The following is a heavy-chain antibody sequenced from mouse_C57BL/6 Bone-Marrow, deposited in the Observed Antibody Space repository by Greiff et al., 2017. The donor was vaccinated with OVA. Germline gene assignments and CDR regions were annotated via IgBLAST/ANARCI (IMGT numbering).Heavy chain of an antibody. CDR2: IDPSDSYT. CDR3: ARTETGFAY. V-gene: IGHV1-59*01. CDR1: GYTFTSYW. J-gene: IGHJ3*01. Sequence: QVQLQQPGAELVRPGTSVKLSCKASGYTFTSYWMHWVKQRPGQGLEWIGVIDPSDSYTNYNQKFKGKATLTVDTSSSTAYMQLSSLTSEDSAVYYCARTETGFAYWGQGTLVTVSA.